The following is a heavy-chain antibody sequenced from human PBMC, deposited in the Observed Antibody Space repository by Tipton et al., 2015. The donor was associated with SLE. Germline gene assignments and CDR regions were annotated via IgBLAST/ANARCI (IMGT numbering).Heavy chain of an antibody. V-gene: IGHV4-61*05. CDR2: IYYSGST. J-gene: IGHJ4*02. Sequence: TLSLTCTVSGGSISSSSYYWGWIRQPPGKGLEWIGYIYYSGSTNYNPSLKSRVTISVDTSKNQFSLKLSSVTAADTAVYYCASQNGEGYCSGGSCPGDWGQGTLVTVSS. D-gene: IGHD2-15*01. CDR1: GGSISSSSYY. CDR3: ASQNGEGYCSGGSCPGD.